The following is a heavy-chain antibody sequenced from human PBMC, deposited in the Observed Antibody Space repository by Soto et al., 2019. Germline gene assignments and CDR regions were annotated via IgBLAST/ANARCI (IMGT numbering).Heavy chain of an antibody. V-gene: IGHV1-69*02. CDR1: GGTFSSYT. J-gene: IGHJ6*03. CDR3: ARSPHGSGSYYNLVNYYYYMDV. CDR2: IIPILGIA. Sequence: QVQLVQSGAEVKKPGSSVKVSCKASGGTFSSYTISWVRQAPGQGLEWMGRIIPILGIANYAQKFQGRVTITADKSTSTAYMELSSLRSDDTAVYYCARSPHGSGSYYNLVNYYYYMDVWGKGTTVTVSS. D-gene: IGHD3-10*01.